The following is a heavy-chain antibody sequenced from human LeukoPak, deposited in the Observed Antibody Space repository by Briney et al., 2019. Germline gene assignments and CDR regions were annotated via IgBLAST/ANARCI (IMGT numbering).Heavy chain of an antibody. CDR1: GYTFTSYG. Sequence: ASVKVSCKASGYTFTSYGISWVRQAPGQGLEWMGWICAYNGNTNYAQKLQGRVTMTTDTSTSTAYMELRSLRSDDTAVYYCARTMYYDFWSGYFWWGQGTLVTVSS. D-gene: IGHD3-3*01. V-gene: IGHV1-18*01. CDR3: ARTMYYDFWSGYFW. CDR2: ICAYNGNT. J-gene: IGHJ4*02.